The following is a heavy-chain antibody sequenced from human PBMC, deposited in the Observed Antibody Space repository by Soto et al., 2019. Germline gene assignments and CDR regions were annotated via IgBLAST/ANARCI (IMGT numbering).Heavy chain of an antibody. CDR3: ARISWDYYFDY. CDR1: GFSLSTSGMC. Sequence: VPTLVNPTQTLTLTCTFSGFSLSTSGMCVNWIRQPPGKALEWLALIDWDDDKYYSTSLQTRLTISKDTSKNQVVLTMTTMDPVDTATYYCARISWDYYFDYWGQGILVTVSS. J-gene: IGHJ4*02. CDR2: IDWDDDK. V-gene: IGHV2-70*01. D-gene: IGHD2-15*01.